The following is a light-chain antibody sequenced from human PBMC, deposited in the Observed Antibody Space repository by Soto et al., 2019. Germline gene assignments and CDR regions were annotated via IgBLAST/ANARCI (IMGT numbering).Light chain of an antibody. V-gene: IGKV1-39*01. CDR2: AAS. J-gene: IGKJ1*01. CDR1: QSISTY. CDR3: QQCYGSPRT. Sequence: DIQMTQSPSTLSASVGDRVTITCRASQSISTYLNWYQQKLGKAPTLLIYAASSLQSGVPSRFSGGGSGTDFTLTISSLQPEDFVTYFCQQCYGSPRTFGQGTKVEI.